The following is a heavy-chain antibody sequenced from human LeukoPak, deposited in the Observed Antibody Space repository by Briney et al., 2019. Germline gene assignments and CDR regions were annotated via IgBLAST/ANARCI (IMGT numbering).Heavy chain of an antibody. CDR3: AREDTDYYYMDV. D-gene: IGHD5-18*01. CDR1: GFTFSSYA. J-gene: IGHJ6*03. CDR2: ISYDGSNK. V-gene: IGHV3-30*04. Sequence: GGSLRLSCAASGFTFSSYAMHWVRQAPGKGLEWVAVISYDGSNKYYADSVKGRFTISRDNSKNTLYLQMNSLRAEGTAVYYCAREDTDYYYMDVWGKGTTVTISS.